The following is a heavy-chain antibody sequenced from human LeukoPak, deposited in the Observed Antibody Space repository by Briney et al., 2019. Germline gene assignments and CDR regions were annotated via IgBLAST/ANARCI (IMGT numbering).Heavy chain of an antibody. V-gene: IGHV3-53*01. CDR2: IYSGGST. J-gene: IGHJ6*04. CDR3: ASGSEDYVWGSYRYSGMDV. CDR1: GFTFSSYY. Sequence: GGSLRLSCAASGFTFSSYYMSWVRQAPGKGLEWVSVIYSGGSTYYADSVKGRFTISRDNSKNTLYLQMNSLRAEDTAVYYCASGSEDYVWGSYRYSGMDVWGKGTTATISS. D-gene: IGHD3-16*02.